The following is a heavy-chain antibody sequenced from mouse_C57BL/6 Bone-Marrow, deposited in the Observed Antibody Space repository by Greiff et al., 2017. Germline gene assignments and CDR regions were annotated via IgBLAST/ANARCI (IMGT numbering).Heavy chain of an antibody. J-gene: IGHJ2*01. CDR3: AREMVTTWNYFDY. CDR2: ISYDGSN. D-gene: IGHD2-2*01. CDR1: GYSITSGYY. Sequence: LQESGPGLVKPSQSLSLTCSVTGYSITSGYYWYWIRQFPGNKLEWMGYISYDGSNNYNPSLKNRNPITRDTSKNQFYLKLNSVTTEDTATYYCAREMVTTWNYFDYWGQGTTLTVSS. V-gene: IGHV3-6*01.